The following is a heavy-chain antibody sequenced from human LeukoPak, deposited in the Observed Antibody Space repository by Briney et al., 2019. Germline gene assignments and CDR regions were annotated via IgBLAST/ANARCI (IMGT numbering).Heavy chain of an antibody. Sequence: NPSETLSLTCTVSGGSISSYYWSWIRQPPGKGLEWIGYIYYSGSTNYNPSLKSRVTISVDTSKNQFSLKLSSVTAADTAVYYCARDLGVGGYYFDYWGQGTLVTVSS. V-gene: IGHV4-59*01. D-gene: IGHD3-10*01. CDR3: ARDLGVGGYYFDY. J-gene: IGHJ4*02. CDR2: IYYSGST. CDR1: GGSISSYY.